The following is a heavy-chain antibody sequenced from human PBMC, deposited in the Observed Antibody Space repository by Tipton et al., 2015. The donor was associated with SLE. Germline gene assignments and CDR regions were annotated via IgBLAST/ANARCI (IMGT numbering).Heavy chain of an antibody. CDR1: GGSISSGGYY. CDR2: IYYSGST. V-gene: IGHV4-31*02. J-gene: IGHJ4*02. CDR3: ASSMITFGGVAY. D-gene: IGHD3-16*01. Sequence: LRLSCTVSGGSISSGGYYWRWIRQHPGKGLEWIGYIYYSGSTYYNPSLTTRVTISVDTSKNQFSLKLSSVTAADTAVYYCASSMITFGGVAYWGQGTLVTVSS.